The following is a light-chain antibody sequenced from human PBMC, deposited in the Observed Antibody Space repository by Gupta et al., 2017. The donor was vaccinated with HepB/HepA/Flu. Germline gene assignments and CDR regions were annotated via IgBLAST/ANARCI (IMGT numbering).Light chain of an antibody. V-gene: IGLV2-11*01. Sequence: QSALTQPRSVSGYPGQSVTISCTGTNSDGGGYNYVSLYQQPPGKAHKLMIYDVSRRPSGVPDRFSGSKAGNTASLTISGLQAEDEADYYCCSYAGSYTYVLGTGTKVTVL. CDR2: DVS. CDR3: CSYAGSYTYV. J-gene: IGLJ1*01. CDR1: NSDGGGYNY.